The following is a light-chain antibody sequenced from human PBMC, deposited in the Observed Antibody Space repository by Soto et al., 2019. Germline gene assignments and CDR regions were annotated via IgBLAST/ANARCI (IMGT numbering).Light chain of an antibody. CDR3: AAWDDSLSGRL. Sequence: QSVLTQPPSASGTPGQRVTISCSGSSSNIGSNYVYWYQQLPGTAPKLLIYTNNQRPSGVPDRFSGSKSDTSASLAISGLRSEDEADYYCAAWDDSLSGRLFGGGTKLTVL. J-gene: IGLJ3*02. CDR2: TNN. V-gene: IGLV1-47*01. CDR1: SSNIGSNY.